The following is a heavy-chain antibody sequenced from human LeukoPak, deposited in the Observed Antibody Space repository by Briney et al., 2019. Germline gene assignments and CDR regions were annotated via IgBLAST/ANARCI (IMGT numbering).Heavy chain of an antibody. Sequence: PGGSLRLSCAASGFTLDDYGMSWVRQAPGKGLEWVSGINWNGGSTGYADSVKGRFTISRDNAKNSLYLQMNSLRAEDTASYYCARREYTAFDYWGQGTLVTVSS. CDR3: ARREYTAFDY. CDR1: GFTLDDYG. D-gene: IGHD6-6*01. CDR2: INWNGGST. J-gene: IGHJ4*02. V-gene: IGHV3-20*04.